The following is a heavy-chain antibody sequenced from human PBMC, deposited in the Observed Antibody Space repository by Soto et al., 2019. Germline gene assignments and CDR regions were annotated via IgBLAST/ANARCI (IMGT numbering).Heavy chain of an antibody. CDR2: TSNSGST. CDR1: GGSITSSGYY. D-gene: IGHD2-2*01. Sequence: QVQLQESGPGLVKPSQTLSLTCTVSGGSITSSGYYWSWIRQHPGEGLEWIGFTSNSGSTSYNPSLKSRVTISVDPSSNQCSLNLKSVTAADTAVYYCARGGGSTKVDYWGQGTLVTVSP. CDR3: ARGGGSTKVDY. J-gene: IGHJ4*02. V-gene: IGHV4-31*03.